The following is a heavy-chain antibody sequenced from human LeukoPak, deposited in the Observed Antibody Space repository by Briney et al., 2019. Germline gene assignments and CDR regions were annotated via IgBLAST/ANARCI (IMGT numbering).Heavy chain of an antibody. CDR1: GFTFSGDN. CDR3: ARERADYFDY. D-gene: IGHD6-19*01. Sequence: GGSLRLSCAASGFTFSGDNMNWVRQAPGKGLEWVAVISYDGSNKYYADSVKGRFTISRDNSKNTLYLQMNSLRAEDTAVYYCARERADYFDYWGQGTLVTVSS. CDR2: ISYDGSNK. V-gene: IGHV3-30-3*01. J-gene: IGHJ4*02.